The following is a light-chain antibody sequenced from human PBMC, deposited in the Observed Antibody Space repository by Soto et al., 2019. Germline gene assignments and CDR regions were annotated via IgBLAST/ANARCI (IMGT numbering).Light chain of an antibody. J-gene: IGKJ1*01. Sequence: DIQMTQSPSTLSASVGDRVTITCRASQSISSWLAWYQQKPGKAPKLLIYDASSLESGVPSRFSGTGLGTEFTLTIGSLQPDDFATSYCQQYNSYSWTFGQGTRWIS. CDR1: QSISSW. CDR3: QQYNSYSWT. CDR2: DAS. V-gene: IGKV1-5*01.